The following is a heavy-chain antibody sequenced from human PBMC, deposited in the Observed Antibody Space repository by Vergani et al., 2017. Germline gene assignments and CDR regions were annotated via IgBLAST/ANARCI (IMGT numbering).Heavy chain of an antibody. J-gene: IGHJ4*02. D-gene: IGHD3-10*01. V-gene: IGHV4-59*01. CDR3: ARDAVPGLDY. Sequence: QVQLQESGPGLVKPSETLSLTCTVSGGSISSYYWSWIRQPPGKGLEWIGYIYYSGSTNYNPSLKSRVTISVDTSKNQFSLKLSSVTAADTAVYYCARDAVPGLDYWGQGTRVTVSS. CDR1: GGSISSYY. CDR2: IYYSGST.